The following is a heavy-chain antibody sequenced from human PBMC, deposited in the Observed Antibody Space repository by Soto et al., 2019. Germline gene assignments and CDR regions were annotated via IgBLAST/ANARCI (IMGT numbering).Heavy chain of an antibody. V-gene: IGHV4-30-2*06. J-gene: IGHJ4*02. D-gene: IGHD5-12*01. CDR1: GASISYGGYS. CDR3: VRGGGNDTFEY. Sequence: QLRLQESGSGVVKTSESLSLTCTDFGASISYGGYSWSWLRQSPGRGLEWIGHITHLENTYFNPSFKSRVSMSIDRTKNHSSLKVTSMTAADKGRYFCVRGGGNDTFEYWGQGTLVTVSS. CDR2: ITHLENT.